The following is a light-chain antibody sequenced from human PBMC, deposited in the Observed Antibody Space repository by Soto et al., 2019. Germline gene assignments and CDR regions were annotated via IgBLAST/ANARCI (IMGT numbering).Light chain of an antibody. CDR1: QSVSNF. J-gene: IGKJ1*01. CDR2: DAS. V-gene: IGKV3-11*01. CDR3: QQYNSWPS. Sequence: EIVLTQSPATLSLSPGERATLPCRSSQSVSNFLAWYQHKPGQAPRLLIYDASIRATGVPARFSGSGSGTDFSLTISSLEPEDFAIYYCQQYNSWPSFGQGTKVDIK.